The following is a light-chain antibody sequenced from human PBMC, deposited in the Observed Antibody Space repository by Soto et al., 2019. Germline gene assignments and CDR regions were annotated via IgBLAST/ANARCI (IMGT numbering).Light chain of an antibody. V-gene: IGLV1-44*01. CDR1: SFNVGSNT. Sequence: QSVLTQPPSASGTPGQRVTISCSGSSFNVGSNTVNWYQQVTGTAPKFLINSNNQRPSGVPDRFSGSKSGTSASLAISGLQSEDEADYYCATWDDSLNGVVFGGGTKLTVL. CDR3: ATWDDSLNGVV. J-gene: IGLJ2*01. CDR2: SNN.